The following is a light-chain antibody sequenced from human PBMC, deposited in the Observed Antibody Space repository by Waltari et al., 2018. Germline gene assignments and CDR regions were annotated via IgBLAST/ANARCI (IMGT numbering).Light chain of an antibody. CDR3: QQYHNWYT. J-gene: IGKJ2*01. CDR1: QSISSN. Sequence: EIVMTQSPATLSVSQGERATLSCRTSQSISSNLAWYQQKPGQAPRLLIYGASIRATGIPARFSGSGSGTDFTLTISSLQSEDFAVYYCQQYHNWYTFGQGTKLEIK. V-gene: IGKV3-15*01. CDR2: GAS.